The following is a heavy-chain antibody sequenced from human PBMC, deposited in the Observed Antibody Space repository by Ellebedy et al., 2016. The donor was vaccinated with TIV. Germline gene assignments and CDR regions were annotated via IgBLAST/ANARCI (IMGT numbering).Heavy chain of an antibody. CDR2: FDPEA. J-gene: IGHJ6*02. Sequence: ASVKVSXKISGYTLSDLSMHWVRQAPGQGPEWLGGFDPEAIYAQRFQGRVTMTRDTSTSTVYMELSSLRSEDTAVYHCAREDGSSSFLGMDVWGQGTTVTVSS. CDR3: AREDGSSSFLGMDV. V-gene: IGHV1-24*01. CDR1: GYTLSDLS. D-gene: IGHD6-13*01.